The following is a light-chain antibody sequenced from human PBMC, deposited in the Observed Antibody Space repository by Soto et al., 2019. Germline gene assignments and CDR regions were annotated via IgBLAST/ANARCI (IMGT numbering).Light chain of an antibody. J-gene: IGLJ1*01. CDR2: EVS. CDR1: SSDIGSYNR. CDR3: CSYTTGTTFV. V-gene: IGLV2-18*02. Sequence: QSALTQPPSVSGSPGQSVTISCTGTSSDIGSYNRVSWYQQPPGTAPKLMIYEVSNRPSGVPDRFSGSKSGNTASLTISGLRAEDEADYYCCSYTTGTTFVFGTGTKLTVL.